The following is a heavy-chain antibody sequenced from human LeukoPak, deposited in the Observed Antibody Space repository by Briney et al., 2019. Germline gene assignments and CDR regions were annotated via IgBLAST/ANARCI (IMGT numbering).Heavy chain of an antibody. D-gene: IGHD3-3*01. Sequence: ASVKVSCKASGYTFTSYGISWVRQAPGQGLEWMGWISAYNGNTNYAQKLQGRVTMTTDTSTSTAYMELRSLRSDDTAVYYCARPNYDFWSGPSTYYFDYWGQGTLVTVSS. CDR2: ISAYNGNT. CDR1: GYTFTSYG. V-gene: IGHV1-18*01. CDR3: ARPNYDFWSGPSTYYFDY. J-gene: IGHJ4*02.